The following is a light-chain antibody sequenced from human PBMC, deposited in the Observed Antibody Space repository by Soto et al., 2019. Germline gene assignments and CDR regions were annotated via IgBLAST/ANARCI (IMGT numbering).Light chain of an antibody. J-gene: IGLJ2*01. CDR2: EGT. V-gene: IGLV2-23*01. CDR3: CSYASSSTWI. Sequence: QSALTQPASVSGSPGQSITISCTGTSSDVGNYNLVSWYQQHPGKVPRLIIYEGTKRPSGVSTRFSGSRSGNTASLTISGLQAEDEADYYCCSYASSSTWIFGGGTKLTVL. CDR1: SSDVGNYNL.